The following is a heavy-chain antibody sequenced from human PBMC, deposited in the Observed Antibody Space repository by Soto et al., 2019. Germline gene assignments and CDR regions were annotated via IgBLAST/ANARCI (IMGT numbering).Heavy chain of an antibody. V-gene: IGHV3-74*01. J-gene: IGHJ4*02. CDR1: GFTFSSYW. Sequence: GGSLRLSCAASGFTFSSYWMHWVRKAPGKGLVWVSRINSDGSSTSYADSVKGRFTISRDNAKNTLYLQMNSLRAEDTAVYYCARGYPPPSYYYDSSPSPIDYWGQGTLVTVSS. CDR3: ARGYPPPSYYYDSSPSPIDY. D-gene: IGHD3-22*01. CDR2: INSDGSST.